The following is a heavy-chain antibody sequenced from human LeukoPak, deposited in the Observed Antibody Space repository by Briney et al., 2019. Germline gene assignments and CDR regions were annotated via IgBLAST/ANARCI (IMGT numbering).Heavy chain of an antibody. Sequence: ASVKDSCKASGGTFSSYAISWVRQAPGQGLEWMGRIIPIFGTANYAQKFQGRVTITTDESTSTAYMELSSLRSEDTAVYYCARGFTVQQLSYWGQGTLVTVSS. CDR2: IIPIFGTA. D-gene: IGHD6-13*01. V-gene: IGHV1-69*05. J-gene: IGHJ4*02. CDR1: GGTFSSYA. CDR3: ARGFTVQQLSY.